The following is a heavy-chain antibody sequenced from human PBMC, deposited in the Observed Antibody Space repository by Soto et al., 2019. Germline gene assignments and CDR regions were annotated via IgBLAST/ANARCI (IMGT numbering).Heavy chain of an antibody. CDR2: IKQDGSEK. CDR3: ARERGVRGVIITVYYGMDV. Sequence: GGSLRLSCAASGFTFSSYWMSWVRQAPGKGLEWVANIKQDGSEKYYVDSVKGRFTISRDNAKNSLYLQMNSLRAEDTAVYYCARERGVRGVIITVYYGMDVWGQGTTGTVSS. D-gene: IGHD3-10*01. J-gene: IGHJ6*02. CDR1: GFTFSSYW. V-gene: IGHV3-7*01.